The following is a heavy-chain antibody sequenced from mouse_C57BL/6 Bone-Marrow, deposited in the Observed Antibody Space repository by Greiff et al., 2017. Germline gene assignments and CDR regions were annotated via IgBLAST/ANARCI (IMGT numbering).Heavy chain of an antibody. CDR2: IYPSDSDT. Sequence: VQLQQPGAELVRPGSSVKLSCKASGYTFTSYWMDWVKQRPGQGLEWIGNIYPSDSDTHYNQQFKDKATLTVDKSYRTAYIQLSSLTSEDSAVYYCARSPYFDYARDDWGQGTSVTVAS. CDR1: GYTFTSYW. CDR3: ARSPYFDYARDD. V-gene: IGHV1-61*01. J-gene: IGHJ4*01.